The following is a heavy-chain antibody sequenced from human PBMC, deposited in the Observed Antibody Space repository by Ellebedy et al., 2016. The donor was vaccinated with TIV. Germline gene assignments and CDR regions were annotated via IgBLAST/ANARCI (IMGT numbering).Heavy chain of an antibody. CDR3: AKVSLGGLRSREYYFDY. CDR2: IYPGDSDT. Sequence: GESLKISXQGSGYSFTSYWIGLVPQMPGKGPGCMGIIYPGDSDTRYRPSFQGQVTISPDKSTRTAYLQWSSLKAADTAMYYCAKVSLGGLRSREYYFDYWGQGTLVTVSS. D-gene: IGHD5-12*01. V-gene: IGHV5-51*01. J-gene: IGHJ4*02. CDR1: GYSFTSYW.